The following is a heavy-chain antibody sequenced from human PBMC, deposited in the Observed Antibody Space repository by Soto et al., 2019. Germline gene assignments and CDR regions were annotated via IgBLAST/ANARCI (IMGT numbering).Heavy chain of an antibody. J-gene: IGHJ5*02. CDR2: IIPVFGTV. V-gene: IGHV1-69*01. Sequence: QVRLVQSGAEVKKPGSSVKVSCKASGGTFSNYAITWLRLAPGQGLEWLGGIIPVFGTVNYAQKFQGRVKITADEPTSTAYLELNRLRSEDTAVYYFARGNPYTDSFSNWFDPWGQGTLVIVS. D-gene: IGHD2-2*02. CDR3: ARGNPYTDSFSNWFDP. CDR1: GGTFSNYA.